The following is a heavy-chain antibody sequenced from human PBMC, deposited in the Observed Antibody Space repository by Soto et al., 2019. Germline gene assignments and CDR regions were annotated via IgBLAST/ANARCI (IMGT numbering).Heavy chain of an antibody. CDR2: IYYTGGT. V-gene: IGHV4-59*01. D-gene: IGHD6-25*01. Sequence: SETLSLTCTVSGGAISTYYWSWIRQPPGKGLEWIGYIYYTGGTKYNPSLKSRVTISVDMSKNKFSLKLSSVTAADTAVYYCARPHGGSSGWDNWFDPWGQGTLVTVSS. CDR3: ARPHGGSSGWDNWFDP. CDR1: GGAISTYY. J-gene: IGHJ5*02.